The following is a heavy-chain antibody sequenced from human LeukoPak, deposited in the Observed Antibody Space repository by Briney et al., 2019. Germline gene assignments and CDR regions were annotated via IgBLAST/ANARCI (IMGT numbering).Heavy chain of an antibody. V-gene: IGHV3-23*01. Sequence: PGGSLRLSCAASGFTFSNAWMSWVRQAPGKGLEWVSAISGSGGSTYYADSVKGRFTISRDNSKNTLYLQMNSLRAEDTAVYYCAKGRGIRSFANWFDPWGQGTLVTVSS. CDR1: GFTFSNAW. D-gene: IGHD1-14*01. CDR2: ISGSGGST. CDR3: AKGRGIRSFANWFDP. J-gene: IGHJ5*02.